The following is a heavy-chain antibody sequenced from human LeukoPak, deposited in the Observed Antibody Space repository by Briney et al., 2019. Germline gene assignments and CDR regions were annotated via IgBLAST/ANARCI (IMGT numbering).Heavy chain of an antibody. Sequence: GGSLRLSCAASGFSFSSYEMNWDRQAPGKGLEWVSYITSSGGTIYYADSVKGRFTISRDNAKNSLYLQMNSLRAEDTAVYYCARIFKRTSNWFDPWGQGTLVTVSS. D-gene: IGHD3-3*01. CDR1: GFSFSSYE. V-gene: IGHV3-48*03. J-gene: IGHJ5*02. CDR2: ITSSGGTI. CDR3: ARIFKRTSNWFDP.